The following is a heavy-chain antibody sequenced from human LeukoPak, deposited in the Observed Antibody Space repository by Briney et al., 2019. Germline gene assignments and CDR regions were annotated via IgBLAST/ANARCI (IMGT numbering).Heavy chain of an antibody. CDR2: INPSGGST. D-gene: IGHD6-13*01. CDR1: GYTFTSYY. V-gene: IGHV1-46*01. J-gene: IGHJ4*02. CDR3: AKSMAAAGWSDY. Sequence: GASVKVSCKASGYTFTSYYMRWVRQAPGQGLEWMGIINPSGGSTSYAQKFQGRVTMTTDTSTSTAYMELSRLRSDDTAVYYCAKSMAAAGWSDYWGQGTLVTVSS.